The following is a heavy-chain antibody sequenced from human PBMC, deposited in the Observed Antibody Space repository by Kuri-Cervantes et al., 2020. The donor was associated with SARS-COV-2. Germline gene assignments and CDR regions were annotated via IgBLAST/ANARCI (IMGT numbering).Heavy chain of an antibody. CDR2: IRYDGSNK. J-gene: IGHJ5*02. D-gene: IGHD4-11*01. Sequence: GGSLRLSCAASGFTFSSYGMHWVRQAPGEGLEWVAFIRYDGSNKYYADSVKGRFTISRDNSKNTLYPQMNSLRAEDTAVYYCAKPATVTTRYWFDPWGQGTLVTVSS. CDR1: GFTFSSYG. V-gene: IGHV3-30*02. CDR3: AKPATVTTRYWFDP.